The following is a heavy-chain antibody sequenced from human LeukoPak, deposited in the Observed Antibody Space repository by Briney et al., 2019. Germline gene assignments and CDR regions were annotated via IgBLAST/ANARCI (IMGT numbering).Heavy chain of an antibody. D-gene: IGHD3-3*01. CDR2: INHSGST. CDR1: GGSFSGYY. J-gene: IGHJ4*02. Sequence: SETLSLTCAVYGGSFSGYYWSWIRQPPGKGLEWMGEINHSGSTNYNPSLKSRVTISVDTSKNQFSLKLSSVTAADTAVYYCARVGLTIFGVVKGFDYWGQGTLVTVSS. CDR3: ARVGLTIFGVVKGFDY. V-gene: IGHV4-34*01.